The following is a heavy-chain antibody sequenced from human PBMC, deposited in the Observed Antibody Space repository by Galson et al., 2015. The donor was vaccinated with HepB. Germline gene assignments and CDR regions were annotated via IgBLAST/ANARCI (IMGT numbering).Heavy chain of an antibody. Sequence: ETLSLTCTVSGGSISSSNYHWGWIRQPPGKGLEWIGNIYYSGSTYYNPSLKSRVTISVDTSKNQFSLKLSPVTAADTALYYCARLYLGVAGRGMDVWGQGTTVTVSS. J-gene: IGHJ6*02. CDR3: ARLYLGVAGRGMDV. CDR2: IYYSGST. V-gene: IGHV4-39*01. CDR1: GGSISSSNYH. D-gene: IGHD6-19*01.